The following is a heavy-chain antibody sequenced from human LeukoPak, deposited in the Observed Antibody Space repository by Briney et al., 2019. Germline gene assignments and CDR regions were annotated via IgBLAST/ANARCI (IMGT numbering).Heavy chain of an antibody. V-gene: IGHV4-31*03. CDR2: IYYSGST. CDR3: ARDANSGSYYLHGAFDI. CDR1: GGSISSGGYY. D-gene: IGHD1-26*01. J-gene: IGHJ3*02. Sequence: NPSQTLSLTCTVSGGSISSGGYYWSWIRQHPGKGLEWFGYIYYSGSTYYNPSLKSRVTISVDTSKNQFSLKLSSVTAADTAVYYCARDANSGSYYLHGAFDIWGQGTMVTVSS.